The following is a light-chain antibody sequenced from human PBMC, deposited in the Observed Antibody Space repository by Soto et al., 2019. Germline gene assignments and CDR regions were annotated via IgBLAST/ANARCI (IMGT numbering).Light chain of an antibody. CDR1: SSNIGSHT. Sequence: QSVLTQPPSASGTPGQTIPISCSGGSSNIGSHTVNWYQQLPGTAPRLLIYSNTQRPSGVPDRFSGSKSGTSASLAISGLQSEYEGDYYCAAWDDSLNGVVLGGGTKVTVL. V-gene: IGLV1-44*01. J-gene: IGLJ2*01. CDR3: AAWDDSLNGVV. CDR2: SNT.